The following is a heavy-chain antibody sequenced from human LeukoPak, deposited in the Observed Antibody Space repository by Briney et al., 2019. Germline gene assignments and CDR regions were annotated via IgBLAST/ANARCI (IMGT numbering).Heavy chain of an antibody. V-gene: IGHV1-18*01. J-gene: IGHJ5*02. D-gene: IGHD2-15*01. CDR2: ISVYYGHT. Sequence: GASVKVSCKASGYTFTSYGISWVRQAPGQRLEWMGWISVYYGHTNYAQKLQDRVTMTTDTATNTAYMELRSLRSDDTAVYHCARFCSGGGCYHNWFDPWGQGTLVTVSS. CDR3: ARFCSGGGCYHNWFDP. CDR1: GYTFTSYG.